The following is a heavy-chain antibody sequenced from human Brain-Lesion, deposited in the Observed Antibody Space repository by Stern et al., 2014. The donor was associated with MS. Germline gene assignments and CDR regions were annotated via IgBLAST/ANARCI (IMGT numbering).Heavy chain of an antibody. V-gene: IGHV4-30-2*05. Sequence: VQLEESGSGLVKPSQTLALTCSVSGSSITSAAFSWTWLRQAPGKGLEWIGYMYYGGSPLYNPSLRSRVNISVDTSQNQFSLRLNAVKEEETAVYYCARGRSRVQPQLDPWGQGTLVTVSS. D-gene: IGHD2-2*01. CDR2: MYYGGSP. CDR3: ARGRSRVQPQLDP. CDR1: GSSITSAAFS. J-gene: IGHJ5*02.